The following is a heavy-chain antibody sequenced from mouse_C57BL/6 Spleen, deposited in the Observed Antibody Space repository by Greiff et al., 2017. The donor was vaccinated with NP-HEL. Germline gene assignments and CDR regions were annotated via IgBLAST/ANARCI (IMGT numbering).Heavy chain of an antibody. D-gene: IGHD2-5*01. CDR3: ARWSNYPYYAMDY. CDR2: INPYNGDT. J-gene: IGHJ4*01. CDR1: GYSFTGYF. V-gene: IGHV1-20*01. Sequence: VQLQQSGPELVKPGDSVKISCKASGYSFTGYFMNWVMQSHGKSLEWIGRINPYNGDTFYNQKFKGKATLTVDKSSSTAHMELRSLTSEDSAVYYCARWSNYPYYAMDYWGQGTSVTVSS.